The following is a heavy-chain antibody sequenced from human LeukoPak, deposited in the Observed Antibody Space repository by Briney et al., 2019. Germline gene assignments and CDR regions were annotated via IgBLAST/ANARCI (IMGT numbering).Heavy chain of an antibody. J-gene: IGHJ4*02. Sequence: GGSLRXSXAXSGFTFSSYWMNWVRHAPGKGLVWVSRIASDGSSTTYADSVKGRFSISRDNAKNTLYLQMNSLRVEDTAVYYCARGRPHGNDYWGQGTLVTVSS. V-gene: IGHV3-74*01. CDR3: ARGRPHGNDY. CDR2: IASDGSST. CDR1: GFTFSSYW. D-gene: IGHD1-1*01.